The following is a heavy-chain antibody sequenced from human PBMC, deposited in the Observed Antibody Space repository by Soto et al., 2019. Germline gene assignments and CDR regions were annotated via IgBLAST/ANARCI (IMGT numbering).Heavy chain of an antibody. Sequence: QLHLQESGSRLVKPSETLSLTCAVSGGSIDSTDYSLTWIRQPPANGLEWIGYVSHPGTAYSIPSFNGRLTLSMDSGKTQFSLKLTSLTGADSAVYYCAMIHWSQSSLDYWGRGILVTVSS. CDR1: GGSIDSTDYS. CDR2: VSHPGTA. V-gene: IGHV4-30-2*01. D-gene: IGHD6-19*01. CDR3: AMIHWSQSSLDY. J-gene: IGHJ4*02.